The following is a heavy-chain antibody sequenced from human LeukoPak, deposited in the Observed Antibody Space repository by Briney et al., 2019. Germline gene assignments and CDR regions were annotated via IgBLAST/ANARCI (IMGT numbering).Heavy chain of an antibody. Sequence: SETLSLTCTVSGGSISSYYWSWIRQPPGKGLEWIGYIYYSGSTNYNPSLKSRVTISVDTSKNQFSLKLSSVTAADTAVYYCARHGYLLLRWFDPWGQGTLVTVSS. V-gene: IGHV4-59*08. CDR2: IYYSGST. J-gene: IGHJ5*02. CDR3: ARHGYLLLRWFDP. D-gene: IGHD5-18*01. CDR1: GGSISSYY.